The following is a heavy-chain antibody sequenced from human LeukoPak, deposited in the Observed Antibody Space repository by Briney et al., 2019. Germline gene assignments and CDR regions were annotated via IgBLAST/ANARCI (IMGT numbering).Heavy chain of an antibody. CDR1: GYTFTSYG. V-gene: IGHV1-18*01. CDR2: ISAYNGNT. CDR3: ARPYYDSSAPAYDY. D-gene: IGHD3-22*01. J-gene: IGHJ4*02. Sequence: GASVKVSCKASGYTFTSYGISWVRQAPGQGLEWMGWISAYNGNTNYAQKLQGRVTIATDTSTSTAYMELRSLRSDDTAVYYCARPYYDSSAPAYDYWGQGTLVTVSS.